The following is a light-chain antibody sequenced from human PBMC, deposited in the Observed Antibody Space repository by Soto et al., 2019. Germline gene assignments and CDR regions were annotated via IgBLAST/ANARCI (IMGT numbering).Light chain of an antibody. CDR3: QQSNSFPWT. J-gene: IGKJ1*01. CDR2: GAS. CDR1: RSITTY. Sequence: IQMTQSQSSLSASVGERVTITCRASRSITTYLHWYQQKPGKAPNLLIYGASSLQSGVPSRFSGSGSGTDFTLTISSLQPEDFATYYCQQSNSFPWTFGQGTKVEI. V-gene: IGKV1-39*01.